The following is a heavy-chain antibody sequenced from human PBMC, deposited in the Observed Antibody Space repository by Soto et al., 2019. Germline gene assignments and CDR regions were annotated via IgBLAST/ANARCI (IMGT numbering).Heavy chain of an antibody. Sequence: EVQLLESGGDLVHPGGSLRLSCAASGFTFSSYAMSWVRQAPGKGLEWVSALSAGGVSPYYADSVKGRFSLARVNFKNXLCLQMCSLRADDTAIYYCARQLGYCSDGTCYFDYWGQGNLVTVSS. V-gene: IGHV3-23*01. CDR1: GFTFSSYA. J-gene: IGHJ4*02. CDR3: ARQLGYCSDGTCYFDY. D-gene: IGHD2-15*01. CDR2: LSAGGVSP.